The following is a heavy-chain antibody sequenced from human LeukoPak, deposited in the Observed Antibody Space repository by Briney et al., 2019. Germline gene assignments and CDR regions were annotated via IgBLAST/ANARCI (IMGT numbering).Heavy chain of an antibody. Sequence: SETLSLTCTVSGGSISSSSYYWGWIRQPPGKGLEWIGEINHSGSTNYNPSLKSRVTISVDTSKNQFSLKLSSVTAADTAVYYCASRRYFDWLLPPYWRSDYYFDYWGQGTLVTVSS. V-gene: IGHV4-39*07. CDR2: INHSGST. D-gene: IGHD3-9*01. CDR1: GGSISSSSYY. CDR3: ASRRYFDWLLPPYWRSDYYFDY. J-gene: IGHJ4*02.